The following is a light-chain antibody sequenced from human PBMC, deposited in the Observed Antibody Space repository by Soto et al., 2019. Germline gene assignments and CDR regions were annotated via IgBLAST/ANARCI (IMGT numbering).Light chain of an antibody. V-gene: IGKV3-15*01. CDR2: GAS. Sequence: EIVMTQSPATLSVSPGERATLSCRASQSVSSNLAWYQQKPGQAPRLLIYGASTRATGVPARFSGSGSGTEFTLTNSSLQSEDFAVYYCQQYNNWPPVTFGGGTKVEIK. CDR1: QSVSSN. J-gene: IGKJ4*01. CDR3: QQYNNWPPVT.